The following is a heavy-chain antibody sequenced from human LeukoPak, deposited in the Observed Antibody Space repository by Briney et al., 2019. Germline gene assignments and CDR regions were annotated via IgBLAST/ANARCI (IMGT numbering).Heavy chain of an antibody. CDR2: IRYDGGNK. Sequence: GGSLRLSCAASGFTFSSYGIHWVRQAPGKGLEWVAFIRYDGGNKDYADSVKGRFTISRDNSKNTLYLQMNSLRPEDTAVYYCASSTVVGATRWGQGTLVTVSS. D-gene: IGHD1-26*01. CDR3: ASSTVVGATR. J-gene: IGHJ4*02. CDR1: GFTFSSYG. V-gene: IGHV3-30*02.